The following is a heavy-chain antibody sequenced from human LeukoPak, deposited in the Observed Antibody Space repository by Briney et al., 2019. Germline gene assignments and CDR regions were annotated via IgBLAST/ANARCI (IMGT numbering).Heavy chain of an antibody. CDR1: GYTFTSYY. V-gene: IGHV1-46*01. D-gene: IGHD3-22*01. J-gene: IGHJ4*02. CDR2: INPSGGST. CDR3: ARDRWDYDSSGCFDY. Sequence: EASVKVSCKASGYTFTSYYMHWVRQAPGQGLEWMGIINPSGGSTSYAQKFQGRVTMTRDTSTSTVYMELSSLRSEDAAVYYCARDRWDYDSSGCFDYWGQGTLVTVSS.